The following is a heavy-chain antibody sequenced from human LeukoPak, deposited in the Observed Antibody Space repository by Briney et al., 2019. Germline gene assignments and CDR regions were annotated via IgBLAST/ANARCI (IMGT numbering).Heavy chain of an antibody. D-gene: IGHD1-26*01. V-gene: IGHV1-2*02. CDR3: ARASVGSSPDLDY. J-gene: IGHJ4*02. CDR1: GYTFTGYY. Sequence: ASVKVSCKASGYTFTGYYMHWVRQAPGQGLEWMGWINPNSGGTNYAQKFQGRVTMTRDTSISTAYMELSRLRSDDTAVYYCARASVGSSPDLDYWGQGTLVTVSS. CDR2: INPNSGGT.